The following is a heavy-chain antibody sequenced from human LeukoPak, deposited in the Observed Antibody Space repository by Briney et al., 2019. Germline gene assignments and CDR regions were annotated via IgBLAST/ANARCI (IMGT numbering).Heavy chain of an antibody. CDR3: ARARTVAIAADRSPFQH. CDR2: INPNSGGT. V-gene: IGHV1-2*02. Sequence: ASVKVSCKASGYTFTGYYMHWVRQAPGQELEWMGWINPNSGGTNYAQKFQGRVTMTRDTSISTAYMELSRLRSDDTAVYYCARARTVAIAADRSPFQHWGQGTLVTVSS. CDR1: GYTFTGYY. J-gene: IGHJ1*01. D-gene: IGHD6-13*01.